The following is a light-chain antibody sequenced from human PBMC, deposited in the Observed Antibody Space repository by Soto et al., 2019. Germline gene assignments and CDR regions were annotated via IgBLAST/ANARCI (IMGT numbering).Light chain of an antibody. CDR3: QSYDSSLSGSV. V-gene: IGLV1-40*01. CDR2: GNS. Sequence: QSVLTQPPSVSGAPGQRVTISCTGSSSNIGAGYDIHWYQQLPGTAPKLLISGNSNRPSGVPDRFSGSKSGTSVSLAITGLQAEDGADYYCQSYDSSLSGSVFGGGTKLTVL. J-gene: IGLJ2*01. CDR1: SSNIGAGYD.